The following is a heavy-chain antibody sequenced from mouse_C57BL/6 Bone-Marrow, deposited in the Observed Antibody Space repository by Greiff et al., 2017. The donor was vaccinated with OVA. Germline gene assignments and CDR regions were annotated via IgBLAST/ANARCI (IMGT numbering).Heavy chain of an antibody. J-gene: IGHJ2*01. CDR2: IRNKPNGSTT. CDR1: GFTFTNYY. Sequence: EVMLVESGGGLVQPGDSLSLSCAASGFTFTNYYMSWVRQPPGKALEWLAFIRNKPNGSTTEYSASVKGRFPIYRDNSSSSLYLQMNALRAEDSATYYCARYKESVAVNYLDYWGQGTALTVSS. D-gene: IGHD1-1*01. V-gene: IGHV7-3*01. CDR3: ARYKESVAVNYLDY.